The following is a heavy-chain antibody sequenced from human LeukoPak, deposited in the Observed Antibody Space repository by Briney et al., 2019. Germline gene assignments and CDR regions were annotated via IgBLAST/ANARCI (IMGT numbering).Heavy chain of an antibody. J-gene: IGHJ5*02. D-gene: IGHD5-12*01. CDR1: GGSISSYY. V-gene: IGHV4-59*01. CDR3: ARSYSGYDPYNWFDP. Sequence: SETLSLTCTVSGGSISSYYWSWIRQPPGKGLEWIGYIYYSGSTNYNPSLKSRVTISVDTSKNQFSLKLSSVTGADTAVYYCARSYSGYDPYNWFDPWGQGTLVTVSS. CDR2: IYYSGST.